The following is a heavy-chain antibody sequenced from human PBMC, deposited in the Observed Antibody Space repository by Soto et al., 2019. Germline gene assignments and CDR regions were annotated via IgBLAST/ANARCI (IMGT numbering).Heavy chain of an antibody. D-gene: IGHD3-3*01. CDR3: ARGGVTSLYYFHY. CDR1: GFTFRDYC. J-gene: IGHJ4*02. CDR2: ICRSTGTM. V-gene: IGHV3-11*01. Sequence: GGSLRLSCAASGFTFRDYCMSWVRQAPGKGLEWVSFICRSTGTMYYADSVRGRFTISKDNAKTLLYLQMNSLRAEDTAVYYCARGGVTSLYYFHYWGQGTLVTVSS.